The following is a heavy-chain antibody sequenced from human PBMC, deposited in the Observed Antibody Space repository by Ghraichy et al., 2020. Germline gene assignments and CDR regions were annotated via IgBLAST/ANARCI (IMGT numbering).Heavy chain of an antibody. CDR3: ARDLRWVGPTSYYALDV. CDR2: IYYSGYT. V-gene: IGHV4-39*07. Sequence: ESLNISCSVSGGSISSNTYSRGWIRQPPGKGLEWIGTIYYSGYTYYNPSLKSRVTISLDTSKNQFSLNLNSVTAADTAVYYCARDLRWVGPTSYYALDVWGQGTTVTVSS. CDR1: GGSISSNTYS. J-gene: IGHJ6*02. D-gene: IGHD1-26*01.